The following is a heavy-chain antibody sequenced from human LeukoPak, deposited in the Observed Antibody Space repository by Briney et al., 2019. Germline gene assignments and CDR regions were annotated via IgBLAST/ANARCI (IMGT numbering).Heavy chain of an antibody. J-gene: IGHJ4*02. V-gene: IGHV1-18*01. Sequence: ASVKVSCKASGYTFTSYGISWVRRAPGQGLEWMGWISAYNGNTNYAQKLQGRVTMTTDTSTSTAYMELRSLRSDDTAVYYCARVFHSSSWYYYFDYWGQGTLVTVSS. CDR1: GYTFTSYG. D-gene: IGHD6-13*01. CDR3: ARVFHSSSWYYYFDY. CDR2: ISAYNGNT.